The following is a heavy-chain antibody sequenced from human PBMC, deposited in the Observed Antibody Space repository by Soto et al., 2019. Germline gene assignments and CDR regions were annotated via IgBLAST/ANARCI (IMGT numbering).Heavy chain of an antibody. J-gene: IGHJ4*02. Sequence: DVQLVESGGGLVQPGRSLILSCAASGFTFGDYAMHWVRQVPGKGLEWVSGVGSNSGAVGYADSVKGRFTISRDNAQNSMYLQMDGLTTEDVFFYSCARDRGGLIDPGTNAFWCKGTVVSLPS. V-gene: IGHV3-9*03. CDR3: ARDRGGLIDPGTNAF. CDR2: VGSNSGAV. CDR1: GFTFGDYA. D-gene: IGHD1-1*01.